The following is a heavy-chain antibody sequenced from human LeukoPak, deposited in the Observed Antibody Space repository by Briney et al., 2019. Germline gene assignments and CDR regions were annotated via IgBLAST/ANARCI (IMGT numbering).Heavy chain of an antibody. CDR3: ARQGYSYLMDV. V-gene: IGHV1-2*02. CDR2: INPNSGGT. J-gene: IGHJ6*03. CDR1: GYTFTGYY. D-gene: IGHD5-18*01. Sequence: VASVKVSCKASGYTFTGYYMHWVRQALGQGLEWMGWINPNSGGTNYTQKFQGRVTMTRDTSISTAYMELRSLRSDDTAVYYCARQGYSYLMDVWGKGTTVTVSS.